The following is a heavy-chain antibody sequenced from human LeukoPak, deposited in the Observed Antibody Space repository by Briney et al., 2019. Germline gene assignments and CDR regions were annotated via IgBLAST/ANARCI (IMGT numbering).Heavy chain of an antibody. D-gene: IGHD1-26*01. CDR1: GFTFSSYA. J-gene: IGHJ6*02. CDR3: TRRRREDYYYGMDV. CDR2: ISYDGSNK. Sequence: GRSLRLSCAASGFTFSSYAMHWVRQAPGKGLEWVAVISYDGSNKYYADSVKGRFTISRDNSKNTLYLQMNSLRAEDTAVYYCTRRRREDYYYGMDVWGQGTTVTVSS. V-gene: IGHV3-30-3*01.